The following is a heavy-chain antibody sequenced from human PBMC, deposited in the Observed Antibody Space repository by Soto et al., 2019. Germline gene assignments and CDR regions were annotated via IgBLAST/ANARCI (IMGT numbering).Heavy chain of an antibody. CDR1: GYTFTNND. J-gene: IGHJ5*02. CDR2: MNPGSGDT. Sequence: ASVKVACKASGYTFTNNDVSWVRQATGQGLECMGWMNPGSGDTGYAQKFQGRVTMTRDISTATGYMELSSLTSEDTAIYYCARMASFGSLNWFDPWGQGTLVTVSS. CDR3: ARMASFGSLNWFDP. D-gene: IGHD3-10*01. V-gene: IGHV1-8*01.